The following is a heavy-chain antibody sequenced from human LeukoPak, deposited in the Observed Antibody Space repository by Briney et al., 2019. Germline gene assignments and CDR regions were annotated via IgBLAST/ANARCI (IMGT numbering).Heavy chain of an antibody. CDR2: ISYDGSNK. CDR1: GFTFSSYA. D-gene: IGHD5-24*01. V-gene: IGHV3-30*04. Sequence: GGSLRLSCAASGFTFSSYAMHWVRQAPGKGLEWVAVISYDGSNKYYADSVKGRFTISRDNSKNTLYLQMNSLRAEDTAVYYCAREGWLHDPFDYWGQGTLVTVSS. CDR3: AREGWLHDPFDY. J-gene: IGHJ4*02.